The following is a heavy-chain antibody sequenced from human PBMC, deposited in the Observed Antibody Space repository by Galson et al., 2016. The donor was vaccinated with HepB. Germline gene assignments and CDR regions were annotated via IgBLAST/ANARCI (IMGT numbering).Heavy chain of an antibody. V-gene: IGHV3-13*01. CDR3: ARGSPYWTGYYFCDS. D-gene: IGHD3/OR15-3a*01. CDR1: GFTFSNYD. J-gene: IGHJ4*02. Sequence: SLRLSCAASGFTFSNYDMHWVRQVTGRGLEWISAVGTTGDTHYPDSVKGRFTISRENAKNSFYLQMDSLRAGDTAVYYCARGSPYWTGYYFCDSWGQGALVTVSS. CDR2: VGTTGDT.